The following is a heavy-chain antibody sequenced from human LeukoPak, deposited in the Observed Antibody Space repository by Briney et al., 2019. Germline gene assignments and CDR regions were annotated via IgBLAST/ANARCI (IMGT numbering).Heavy chain of an antibody. CDR1: GFNFDAYT. Sequence: GGSLRLSCAASGFNFDAYTMHWVRQRPGNILEWVSLITWDDGRTYYADSVTGRFPISRDNSKNFLHLQMNSLRTEDTALYYCAKPLKRGGWSNFDFRGQGTLVTVSS. V-gene: IGHV3-43*01. CDR2: ITWDDGRT. J-gene: IGHJ4*02. CDR3: AKPLKRGGWSNFDF. D-gene: IGHD2-15*01.